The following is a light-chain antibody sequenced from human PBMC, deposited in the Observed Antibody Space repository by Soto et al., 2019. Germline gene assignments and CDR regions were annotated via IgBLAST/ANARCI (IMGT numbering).Light chain of an antibody. J-gene: IGKJ1*01. V-gene: IGKV3-11*01. Sequence: EIVLTQSPGTLSLSPGERATLSCRASQSVSNYLAWYQQKPGQAPRLLIYHASNRATGIPARFSGSGSGTEFTLTISSLQPDDFATYYCQQYNSYRTFGQGTKVDIK. CDR3: QQYNSYRT. CDR2: HAS. CDR1: QSVSNY.